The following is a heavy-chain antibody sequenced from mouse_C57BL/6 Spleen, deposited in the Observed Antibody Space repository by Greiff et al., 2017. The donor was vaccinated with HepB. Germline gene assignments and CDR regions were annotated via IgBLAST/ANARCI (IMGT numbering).Heavy chain of an antibody. D-gene: IGHD1-1*01. CDR1: GYTFTSYW. CDR2: IHPNSGST. V-gene: IGHV1-64*01. Sequence: VQLQQSGAELVKPGASVKLSCKASGYTFTSYWMHWVKQRPGQGLEWIGMIHPNSGSTNYNEKFKSKATLTVDKSSSTAYMQLSSLTSEDSAVYYCARGDGSSRFAYWGQGTLVTVSA. CDR3: ARGDGSSRFAY. J-gene: IGHJ3*01.